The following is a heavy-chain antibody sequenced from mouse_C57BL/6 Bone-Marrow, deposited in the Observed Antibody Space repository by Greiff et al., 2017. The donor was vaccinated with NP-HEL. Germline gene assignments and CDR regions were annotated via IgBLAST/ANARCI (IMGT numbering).Heavy chain of an antibody. J-gene: IGHJ2*01. Sequence: VQLQQSGAELVRPGASVKLSCKASGYTFTDYYINWVKQRPGQGLEWIARIYPGSGNTYYNEKFKGKATLTAEKSSSTAYMQLSSLTSEDSAVYFCATCITTVVATPGGFDYWGQGTTLTVSS. D-gene: IGHD1-1*01. CDR1: GYTFTDYY. V-gene: IGHV1-76*01. CDR2: IYPGSGNT. CDR3: ATCITTVVATPGGFDY.